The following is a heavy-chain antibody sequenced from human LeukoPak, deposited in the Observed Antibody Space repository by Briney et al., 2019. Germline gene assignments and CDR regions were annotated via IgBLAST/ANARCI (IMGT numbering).Heavy chain of an antibody. Sequence: GGSLRLSCAASGFTFSSYGMHWVRQAPGKGLEWVAFIRYDGSNKYYADSVKGRFTISRDNSKNTLYLQMNSLRAEDTAVYYCAKGQEYYDSDWFDPWGQGTLVTVSS. V-gene: IGHV3-30*02. CDR2: IRYDGSNK. CDR1: GFTFSSYG. D-gene: IGHD3-10*01. J-gene: IGHJ5*02. CDR3: AKGQEYYDSDWFDP.